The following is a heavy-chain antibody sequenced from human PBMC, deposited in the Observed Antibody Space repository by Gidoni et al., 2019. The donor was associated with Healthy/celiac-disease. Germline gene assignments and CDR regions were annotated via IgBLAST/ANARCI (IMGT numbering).Heavy chain of an antibody. CDR1: GGAISSGSYY. CDR2: IYTSGST. CDR3: ARGGPITTIFGVVITIPHNAFDI. Sequence: QVQLQESGPGLVKPSQTLSLTCTVSGGAISSGSYYWSWIRQPAGKGLEWIGRIYTSGSTNYNPSLKSRVTISVDTSKNQFSLKLSSVTAADTAVYYCARGGPITTIFGVVITIPHNAFDIWGQGTMVTVSS. D-gene: IGHD3-3*01. V-gene: IGHV4-61*02. J-gene: IGHJ3*02.